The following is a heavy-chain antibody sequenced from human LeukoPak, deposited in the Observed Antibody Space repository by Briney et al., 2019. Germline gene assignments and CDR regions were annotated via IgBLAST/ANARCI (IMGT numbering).Heavy chain of an antibody. CDR3: ARAIAAAGTMGVFYGYYYGMDV. Sequence: ASVKVSCKASGGTFSSYAISWVRQAPGQGLEWMGRIIPILGIANYAQKFQGRVTITADKSTSTAYMELSSLRSEDTAVYYCARAIAAAGTMGVFYGYYYGMDVWGQGTTVTVSS. V-gene: IGHV1-69*04. J-gene: IGHJ6*02. D-gene: IGHD6-13*01. CDR2: IIPILGIA. CDR1: GGTFSSYA.